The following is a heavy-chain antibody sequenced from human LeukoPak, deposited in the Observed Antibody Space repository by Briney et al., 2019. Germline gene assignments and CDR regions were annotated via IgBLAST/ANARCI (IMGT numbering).Heavy chain of an antibody. J-gene: IGHJ3*01. Sequence: SETLSLNCTVSGGSISSYYWSWIRQPAGKGLEWIGRIYTSGSTNYNPSLKSRVIISADTSKNQFSLKLTSVTAADTAAYYCARGPNTAGNYRAFDLWGQGTKVTVSS. D-gene: IGHD4-11*01. V-gene: IGHV4-4*07. CDR2: IYTSGST. CDR3: ARGPNTAGNYRAFDL. CDR1: GGSISSYY.